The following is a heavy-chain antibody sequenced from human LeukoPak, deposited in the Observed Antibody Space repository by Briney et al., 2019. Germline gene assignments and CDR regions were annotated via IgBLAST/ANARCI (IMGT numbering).Heavy chain of an antibody. CDR1: GGTFSSYA. V-gene: IGHV1-69*05. CDR2: IIPIFGTA. CDR3: ARGHRSLGPRYYDSSGYYQPMDV. Sequence: ASVKVSCKASGGTFSSYAISWVRQAPGRGLEWMGGIIPIFGTANYARKFQGRVTITTDESTSTAYMELSSLRSEDTAVYSCARGHRSLGPRYYDSSGYYQPMDVWGKGTTVTVSS. D-gene: IGHD3-22*01. J-gene: IGHJ6*03.